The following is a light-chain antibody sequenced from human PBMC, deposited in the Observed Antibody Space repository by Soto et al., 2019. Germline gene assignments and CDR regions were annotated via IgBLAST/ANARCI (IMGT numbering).Light chain of an antibody. CDR1: ENINQN. V-gene: IGKV3-15*01. Sequence: EIVMPQSQATLSVSPGEVATLSCRATENINQNLAWYQQKPGQAPRLLIHGASYRATGIPDRFSGRGSGTEFTLDISRLQSEDFAVYYCQQYNTWPLPVGGGTQV. CDR3: QQYNTWPLP. J-gene: IGKJ4*01. CDR2: GAS.